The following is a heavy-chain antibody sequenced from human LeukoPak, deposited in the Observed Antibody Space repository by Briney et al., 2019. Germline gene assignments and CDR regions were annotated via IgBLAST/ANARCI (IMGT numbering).Heavy chain of an antibody. D-gene: IGHD5-18*01. Sequence: GGSLRLSCAASGFTFSGYSMNWVRQAPGKGLEWVSSISSSSSYIYYADSVKGRFTISRDNAKNSLYLQMNSLRDEDTAVYYCAREGIHGYSYGLFDYWGQGTLVTVSS. CDR2: ISSSSSYI. CDR3: AREGIHGYSYGLFDY. J-gene: IGHJ4*02. CDR1: GFTFSGYS. V-gene: IGHV3-21*01.